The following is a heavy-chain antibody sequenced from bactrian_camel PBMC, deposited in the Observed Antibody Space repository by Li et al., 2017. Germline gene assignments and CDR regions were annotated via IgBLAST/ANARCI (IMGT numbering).Heavy chain of an antibody. Sequence: HVQLVESGGGSAQAGGSLRVSCSASRNSKRRHCMGWFRQPIGQEREGVAAIYTGGGSTWYADSVKGRFTISYDNAKNTVYLQMDSLKPEDTAMYYCAYDLPRYCDLKVRTTRTRKYGQGTQVTVS. J-gene: IGHJ4*01. CDR1: RNSKRRHC. CDR2: IYTGGGST. V-gene: IGHV3S1*01. D-gene: IGHD5*01.